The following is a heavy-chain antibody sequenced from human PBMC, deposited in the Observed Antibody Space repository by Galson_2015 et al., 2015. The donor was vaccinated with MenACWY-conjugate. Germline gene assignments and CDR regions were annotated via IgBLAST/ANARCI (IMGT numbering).Heavy chain of an antibody. D-gene: IGHD3-22*01. J-gene: IGHJ3*01. CDR1: GFTLSGSA. CDR3: TVDFFDSSGPRNM. CDR2: IRTKADNYAT. V-gene: IGHV3-73*01. Sequence: SLRLSCAASGFTLSGSAVHWVRQASGKGLEWVGRIRTKADNYATVYDASVKGRFTLSRDDSKNTAYLQMNSLRTEDTAVYYCTVDFFDSSGPRNMWGQGAMVIVSS.